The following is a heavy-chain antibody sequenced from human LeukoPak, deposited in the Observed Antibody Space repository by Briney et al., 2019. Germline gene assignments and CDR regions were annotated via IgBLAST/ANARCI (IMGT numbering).Heavy chain of an antibody. CDR1: GFIFSDHY. D-gene: IGHD1-26*01. CDR2: TRNEANIYTT. V-gene: IGHV3-72*01. J-gene: IGHJ3*02. CDR3: ASPVGATTVRAFDI. Sequence: GGSLRLSCAASGFIFSDHYMDWARQAPGKGLEWVGRTRNEANIYTTKYAASVKGRFTISRDDSKNSLYLQMNSLKTEDTAVYYCASPVGATTVRAFDIWGQGTMVTVSS.